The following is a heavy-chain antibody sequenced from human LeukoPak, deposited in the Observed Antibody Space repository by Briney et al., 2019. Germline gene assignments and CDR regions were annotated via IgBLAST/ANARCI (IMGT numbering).Heavy chain of an antibody. Sequence: GASAKVSCKASGYTFTGYYMHWVRQAPGQGLEWMGWINPNSGGTSYAQKFQGRVTMTRDMSTSTVYMELSSLRSEDTAVYYCARSVLRYFASDYWGQGTLVTVSS. CDR1: GYTFTGYY. CDR2: INPNSGGT. V-gene: IGHV1-2*02. CDR3: ARSVLRYFASDY. J-gene: IGHJ4*02. D-gene: IGHD3-9*01.